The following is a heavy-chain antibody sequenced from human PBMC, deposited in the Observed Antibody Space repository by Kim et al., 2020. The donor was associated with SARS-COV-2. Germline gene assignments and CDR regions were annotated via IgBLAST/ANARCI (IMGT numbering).Heavy chain of an antibody. V-gene: IGHV4-59*01. CDR3: ARDRGTSGWFDY. J-gene: IGHJ4*02. D-gene: IGHD6-19*01. CDR2: IYYSGST. Sequence: SETLSLTCTVSGGSISSYYWSWIRQPPGKGLEWIGYIYYSGSTNYNPSLKSRVTISVDTSKNQFSLKLSSVTAADTAVYYCARDRGTSGWFDYWGQGTLVTVSS. CDR1: GGSISSYY.